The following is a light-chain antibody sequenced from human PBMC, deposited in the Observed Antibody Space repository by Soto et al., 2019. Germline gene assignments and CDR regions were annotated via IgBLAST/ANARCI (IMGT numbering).Light chain of an antibody. Sequence: EIVMTQSPATLSVSPGERATLSCRASQSVSSNLAWYQQKPGQAPRLLIYGAPTRATGIPVRFSGSGSGTAFTLTISSLQSEDFAVYYCQQYNNWPPWTFGQGTKVEIK. J-gene: IGKJ1*01. CDR1: QSVSSN. CDR3: QQYNNWPPWT. CDR2: GAP. V-gene: IGKV3-15*01.